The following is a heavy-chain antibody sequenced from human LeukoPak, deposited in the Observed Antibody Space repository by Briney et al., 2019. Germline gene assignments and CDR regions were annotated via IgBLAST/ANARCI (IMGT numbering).Heavy chain of an antibody. Sequence: GGSLRLSCAASGFTFSIYAKSWVRQAPGKGLEWVSAISGSGGTTYYADSVKGRFTISRDNSKNTVYLQMNSLRAEDTAVYYCVKADYYYYMDVWGKGTTVAVSS. CDR2: ISGSGGTT. CDR3: VKADYYYYMDV. J-gene: IGHJ6*03. V-gene: IGHV3-23*01. CDR1: GFTFSIYA.